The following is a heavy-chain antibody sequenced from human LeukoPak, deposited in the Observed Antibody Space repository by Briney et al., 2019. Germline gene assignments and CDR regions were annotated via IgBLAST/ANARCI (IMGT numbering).Heavy chain of an antibody. J-gene: IGHJ4*02. V-gene: IGHV1-69*04. CDR1: GGTFSSYA. CDR2: IIPILGIA. Sequence: SVKVSCKASGGTFSSYAISWVRQAPGQGLERMGRIIPILGIANYAQKFQGRVTITADKSTSTAYMELSSLRSEDTAVYYCAREGYSSGSLPYFDYWGQGTLVTVSS. CDR3: AREGYSSGSLPYFDY. D-gene: IGHD6-19*01.